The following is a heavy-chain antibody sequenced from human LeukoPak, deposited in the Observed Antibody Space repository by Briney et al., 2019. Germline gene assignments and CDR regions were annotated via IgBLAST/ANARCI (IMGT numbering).Heavy chain of an antibody. Sequence: GASVKVSCKASGYTFTGYYMHWVRQAPAQGLEWMGWINPNSGGTNYAQKFQGRVTMTRDTSISTAYMELSRLRSDDTAVYYCARETGEQWLPQYWGQGTLVTVSS. J-gene: IGHJ4*02. CDR2: INPNSGGT. CDR3: ARETGEQWLPQY. V-gene: IGHV1-2*02. D-gene: IGHD6-19*01. CDR1: GYTFTGYY.